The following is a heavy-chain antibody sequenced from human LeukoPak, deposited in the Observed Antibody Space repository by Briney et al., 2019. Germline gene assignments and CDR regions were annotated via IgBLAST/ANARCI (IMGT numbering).Heavy chain of an antibody. J-gene: IGHJ4*02. V-gene: IGHV3-23*01. CDR2: ISGSGGST. D-gene: IGHD5-18*01. CDR1: GFTFSSYG. CDR3: AGTRGYSYGYIFY. Sequence: GGSLRLSCAASGFTFSSYGMSWVRQAPGKGLEWVSAISGSGGSTYYADSVKGRFTISRDNSKNTPYLQMNSLRAEDTAVYYCAGTRGYSYGYIFYWGQGTLVTVSS.